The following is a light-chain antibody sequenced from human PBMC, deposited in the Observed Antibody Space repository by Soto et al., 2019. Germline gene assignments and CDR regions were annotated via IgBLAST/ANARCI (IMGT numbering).Light chain of an antibody. V-gene: IGKV1-5*01. CDR1: QNINTW. CDR3: QHYRRHSDLT. CDR2: DAS. Sequence: DIQMTQSPSTLSASVGDTVTITCRASQNINTWLAWYQQKPGKAPKFLIYDASSLDRGVPSRFSGDGSGTEFTLTISSLQPDDVGIYYCQHYRRHSDLTFGRGTRIEIK. J-gene: IGKJ4*01.